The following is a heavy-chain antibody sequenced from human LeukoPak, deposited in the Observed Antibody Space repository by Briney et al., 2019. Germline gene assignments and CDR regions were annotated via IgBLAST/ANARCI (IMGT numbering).Heavy chain of an antibody. Sequence: GGSLRLSCAASGFTFSSYSMNWVRQAPGKGLEWVSYISSSSSTIYYADSVKGRFTISRDNAKNSLYLQMNSLRAEDTAVYYCARTALGGDDYFDYWGQGTLVTVSS. CDR1: GFTFSSYS. D-gene: IGHD3-16*01. J-gene: IGHJ4*02. CDR3: ARTALGGDDYFDY. CDR2: ISSSSSTI. V-gene: IGHV3-48*01.